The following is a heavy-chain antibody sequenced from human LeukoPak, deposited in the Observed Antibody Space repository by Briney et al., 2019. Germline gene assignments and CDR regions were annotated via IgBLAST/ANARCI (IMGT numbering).Heavy chain of an antibody. CDR1: GYTFTGYY. CDR3: ARVKRAVTSTGEAFDI. V-gene: IGHV7-4-1*02. CDR2: INTNTGNP. D-gene: IGHD6-19*01. J-gene: IGHJ3*02. Sequence: GASVKVSCKASGYTFTGYYMYWVRQAPGQGLEWMGWINTNTGNPTYAQGFTGRFVFSLDTSVSTAYLQISSLKAADTALYYCARVKRAVTSTGEAFDIWGLGTMVTVSS.